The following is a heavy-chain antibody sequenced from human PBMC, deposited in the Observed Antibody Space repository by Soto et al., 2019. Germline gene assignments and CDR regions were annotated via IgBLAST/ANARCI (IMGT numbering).Heavy chain of an antibody. J-gene: IGHJ4*02. CDR3: ARGPPLLRSASYNLDY. CDR2: INPSGGST. Sequence: VASVKVSCKASGYTFTSYYMHWVRQAPGQGLEWMGIINPSGGSTSYAQKFQGRVTMTRDTSTSTVYMELSSLRSEDTAVYYCARGPPLLRSASYNLDYCCQGTLVTVS. D-gene: IGHD3-3*01. CDR1: GYTFTSYY. V-gene: IGHV1-46*01.